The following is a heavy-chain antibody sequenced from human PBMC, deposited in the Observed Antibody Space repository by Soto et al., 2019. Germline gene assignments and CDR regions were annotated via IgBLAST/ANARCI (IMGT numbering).Heavy chain of an antibody. CDR3: ARVLEYSGYDFLDY. CDR2: INPKADGT. J-gene: IGHJ4*02. Sequence: ASVKVSCKTSGFTSTTYYMHWLRQAPGQGLEWMAMINPKADGTEYAQKFQGRATMARDTSTSTVYMDLSSLRSEDTAVFYCARVLEYSGYDFLDYWCQGTHVTVSS. V-gene: IGHV1-46*03. CDR1: GFTSTTYY. D-gene: IGHD5-12*01.